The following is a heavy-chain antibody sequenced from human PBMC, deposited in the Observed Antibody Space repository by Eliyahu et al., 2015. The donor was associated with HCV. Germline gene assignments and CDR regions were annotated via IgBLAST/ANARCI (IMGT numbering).Heavy chain of an antibody. CDR3: ARWHYDILTGDDY. V-gene: IGHV4-39*01. D-gene: IGHD3-9*01. J-gene: IGHJ4*02. CDR2: IYYSGST. CDR1: GGSISSSSYY. Sequence: QLQLQESGPGLVKPSETLSLTCTVSGGSISSSSYYWGWIRQPPGKGREWIGSIYYSGSTYYXPSLKSRVTISVDTSKNQFSLKLSSVTAADTAVYYCARWHYDILTGDDYWGQGTLVTVSS.